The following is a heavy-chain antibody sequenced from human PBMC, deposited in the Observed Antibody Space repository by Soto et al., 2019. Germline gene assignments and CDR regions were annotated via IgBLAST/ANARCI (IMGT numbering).Heavy chain of an antibody. CDR3: AKEPVGPDWYFDL. CDR1: GGSISSSSYY. Sequence: QLQLQESGPGLVKPSETLSLTCTVSGGSISSSSYYWGWIRQPPGKGLEWIGSIYYSGSTYYNPSLKSRVTISVDTSKNQFSLKLSSVTAADTAVYYCAKEPVGPDWYFDLWGRGTLVTVSS. CDR2: IYYSGST. J-gene: IGHJ2*01. V-gene: IGHV4-39*02.